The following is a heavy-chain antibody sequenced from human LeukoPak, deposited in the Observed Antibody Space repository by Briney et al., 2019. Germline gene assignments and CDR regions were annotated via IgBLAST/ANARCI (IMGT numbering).Heavy chain of an antibody. J-gene: IGHJ3*02. V-gene: IGHV4-39*07. CDR3: ARGSGYDILTGYYMAPGNAFDI. CDR1: GGSISSSSYY. D-gene: IGHD3-9*01. Sequence: PSETLSLTCTVSGGSISSSSYYWGWIRQPPGKGLEWIGSIYYSGSTYYNPSPKSRVTISVDTSKNQFSLKLSSVTAADTAVYYCARGSGYDILTGYYMAPGNAFDIWGQRTMVTVSS. CDR2: IYYSGST.